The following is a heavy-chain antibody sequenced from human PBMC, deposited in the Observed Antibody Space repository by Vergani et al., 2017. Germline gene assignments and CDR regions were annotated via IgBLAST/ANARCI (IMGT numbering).Heavy chain of an antibody. CDR1: GGSFSGYY. V-gene: IGHV4-34*01. Sequence: QVQLQQWGAGLLKPSETLSLTCAVYGGSFSGYYWSWIRQPPGKGLEWIGEINHSGSTNYNPSLKSRVTISVDTSKNQFSLKLSSVTAADTAVYYCASERSSYWFDPWGQGTLVTVSS. CDR3: ASERSSYWFDP. CDR2: INHSGST. J-gene: IGHJ5*02.